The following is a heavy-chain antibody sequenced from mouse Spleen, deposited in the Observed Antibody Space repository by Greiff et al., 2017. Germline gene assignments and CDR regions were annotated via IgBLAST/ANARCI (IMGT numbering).Heavy chain of an antibody. J-gene: IGHJ1*01. Sequence: DVQLVESGGGLVQAGRSLRLSCATSGFTFSDFYMEWVRQTPGKGLEWIAASRNKANDYTTEYSASVKGRFIVSRDTSQSILYLQMNALRAEDTAIYYCARNYYGSSYWYFDVWGAGTTVTVSS. CDR2: SRNKANDYTT. D-gene: IGHD1-1*01. CDR3: ARNYYGSSYWYFDV. CDR1: GFTFSDFY. V-gene: IGHV7-1*01.